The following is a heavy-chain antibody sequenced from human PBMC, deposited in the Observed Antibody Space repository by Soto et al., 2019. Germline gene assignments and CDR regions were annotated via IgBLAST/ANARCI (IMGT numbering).Heavy chain of an antibody. CDR1: GDTLSSYV. CDR2: TIPMLGLA. J-gene: IGHJ4*02. V-gene: IGHV1-69*04. CDR3: VGENRNDVFDS. D-gene: IGHD1-1*01. Sequence: QVQLVQSGAEVKKPGSSVKVSCKASGDTLSSYVFSWVRQAPGRGLEWIGRTIPMLGLANNAQKFQGRVTITADKSTSTAYMELSSLRSDDTGVYYCVGENRNDVFDSWGQGTLVSVSS.